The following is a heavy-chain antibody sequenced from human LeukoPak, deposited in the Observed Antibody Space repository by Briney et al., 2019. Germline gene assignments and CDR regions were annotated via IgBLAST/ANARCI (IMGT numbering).Heavy chain of an antibody. Sequence: GGSLRLSCAASGFTFNTHSMNWVRQAPGKGLEWVSYISSTSSTIYYADSVKGRFTISRDSAKNSLYLQMNSLRAEDTAVYYCARDQYGDYVFDYWGQGTLVTVSS. CDR3: ARDQYGDYVFDY. J-gene: IGHJ4*02. D-gene: IGHD4-17*01. V-gene: IGHV3-48*01. CDR2: ISSTSSTI. CDR1: GFTFNTHS.